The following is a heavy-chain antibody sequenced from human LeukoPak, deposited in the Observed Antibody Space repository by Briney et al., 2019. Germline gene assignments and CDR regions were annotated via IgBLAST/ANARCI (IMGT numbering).Heavy chain of an antibody. CDR2: IYPRGST. J-gene: IGHJ4*02. D-gene: IGHD7-27*01. CDR1: GGSISSGSYS. Sequence: SRTLSLTCAVSGGSISSGSYSWSWIRQPPGKGLERIGYIYPRGSTYYNPSLKSRVILSLDKSANQFSLNLSSVTAADTAVYYCARFSPRAMGNYLDFWGQGTLVTVSS. CDR3: ARFSPRAMGNYLDF. V-gene: IGHV4-30-2*01.